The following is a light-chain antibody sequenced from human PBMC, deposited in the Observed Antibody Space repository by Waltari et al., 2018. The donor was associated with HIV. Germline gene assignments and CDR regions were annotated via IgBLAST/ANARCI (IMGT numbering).Light chain of an antibody. CDR2: DVD. V-gene: IGLV2-14*03. J-gene: IGLJ2*01. CDR1: DSDFGLYNF. Sequence: AVTQPASVSGLPGPSTTISCTGDDSDFGLYNFVSWYQQHSGNPPRLILYDVDSRASGVSDRFSGSMSGNTASLTISGLRAEDEGHYYCASFTGDNTVIFGGGTEVTVL. CDR3: ASFTGDNTVI.